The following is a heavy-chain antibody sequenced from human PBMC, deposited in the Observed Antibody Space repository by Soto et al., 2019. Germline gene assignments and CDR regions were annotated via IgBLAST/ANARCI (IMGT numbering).Heavy chain of an antibody. CDR3: ARETYFEKSGRFDY. CDR1: GFTFSTYV. J-gene: IGHJ4*02. D-gene: IGHD3-9*01. V-gene: IGHV3-33*08. CDR2: ICHDGRKT. Sequence: TXRSMRRPCAASGFTFSTYVLHWVRPDPGKGLEWVSIICHDGRKTYYGDSVKGRFTISRDNSKKTLFLEINSLRVEDTATYYCARETYFEKSGRFDYCGQGTPVIFSS.